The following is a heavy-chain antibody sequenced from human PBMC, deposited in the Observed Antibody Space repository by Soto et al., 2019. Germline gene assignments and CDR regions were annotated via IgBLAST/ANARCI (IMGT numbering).Heavy chain of an antibody. CDR3: ATGLFIKWELPRAFDY. CDR2: FDPEDGET. V-gene: IGHV1-24*01. Sequence: ASVKVSCKVSGYTLTELSMHWVRQAPGKGLEWMGGFDPEDGETIYAQKFQGRVTMTEDTSTETAYLELSSLRSEDTAVYYCATGLFIKWELPRAFDYWGQGTLVTVSS. D-gene: IGHD1-26*01. CDR1: GYTLTELS. J-gene: IGHJ4*02.